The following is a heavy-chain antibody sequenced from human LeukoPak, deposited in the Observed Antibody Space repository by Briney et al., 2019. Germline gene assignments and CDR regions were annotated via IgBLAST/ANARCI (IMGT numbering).Heavy chain of an antibody. J-gene: IGHJ5*02. V-gene: IGHV4-34*01. CDR1: GGSLSGDY. D-gene: IGHD3-10*01. CDR2: INHSGNT. Sequence: SETLSLTCAVYGGSLSGDYWSLIRQPPGKGLEWIGEINHSGNTNYNPSLESRVTIPVDPSKNQFSLKLTSVTAADTAVYYCARGFGNVRGVAWGQGTLVTVSS. CDR3: ARGFGNVRGVA.